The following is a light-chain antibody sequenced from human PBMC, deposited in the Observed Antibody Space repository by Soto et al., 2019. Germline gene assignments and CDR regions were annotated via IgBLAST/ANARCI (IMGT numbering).Light chain of an antibody. V-gene: IGKV3-20*01. J-gene: IGKJ5*01. CDR1: QSVSTN. CDR3: QQYGSSPIT. Sequence: EIVMTQSPATLSVSPGERATLSCRASQSVSTNLAWYQQKPGQAPRLLIYGASSRATGIPDRFGGSGSGTDFTLTISRLEPEDFAVYYCQQYGSSPITFGQGTRLEIK. CDR2: GAS.